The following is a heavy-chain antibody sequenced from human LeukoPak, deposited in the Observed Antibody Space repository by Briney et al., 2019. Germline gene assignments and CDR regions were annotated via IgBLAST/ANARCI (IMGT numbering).Heavy chain of an antibody. Sequence: GGSLRLSCAASGFTFSSYSMNWVRQAPGKGLEWISSISSSSSYIYYADSVKGRFTISRDNAKNSLYLQMNSLRAEDTAVYYCAREYSSSSYYYGMDVWGQGTTVTVSS. CDR3: AREYSSSSYYYGMDV. J-gene: IGHJ6*02. CDR1: GFTFSSYS. CDR2: ISSSSSYI. V-gene: IGHV3-21*01. D-gene: IGHD6-6*01.